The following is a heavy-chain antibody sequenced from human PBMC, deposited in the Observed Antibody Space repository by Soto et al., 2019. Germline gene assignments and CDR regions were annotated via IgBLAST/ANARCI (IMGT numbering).Heavy chain of an antibody. V-gene: IGHV3-53*01. CDR1: GFTVSSNY. J-gene: IGHJ3*02. D-gene: IGHD1-1*01. CDR3: AISQRAVLVGAFDI. Sequence: PGGSLRLSCAASGFTVSSNYMSWVRQAPGKGLEWVSVIYSGGSTYYADSVRGRFTISRDNSKNTLYLQINSLRAEDTAVYYCAISQRAVLVGAFDIWGQGTMVTVS. CDR2: IYSGGST.